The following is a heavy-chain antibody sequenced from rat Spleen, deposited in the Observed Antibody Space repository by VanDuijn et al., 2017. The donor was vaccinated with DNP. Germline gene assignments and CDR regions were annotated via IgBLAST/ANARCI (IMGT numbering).Heavy chain of an antibody. CDR3: ARVAVNSGYAMDA. J-gene: IGHJ4*01. CDR1: GFTFNNYW. D-gene: IGHD4-3*01. Sequence: EVQLVESGGDLVQPGRSLKLSCVASGFTFNNYWMTWIRQVPGKGLEWVASITSSGGSTYYPDSVKGRFTISRDNAKNTLYLQMNSLRSEDTATYYCARVAVNSGYAMDAWGQGTSVTVSS. V-gene: IGHV5-31*01. CDR2: ITSSGGST.